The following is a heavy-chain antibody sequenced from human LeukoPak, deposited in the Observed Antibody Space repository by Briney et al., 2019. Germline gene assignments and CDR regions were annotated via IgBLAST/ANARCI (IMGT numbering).Heavy chain of an antibody. J-gene: IGHJ4*02. CDR1: GGSITTTNW. D-gene: IGHD3-3*01. Sequence: SSETLSLTCGVSGGSITTTNWWTWVRQPPGKGLEWIGEVHLDGRTNYNPSLESRLTISVDLSGNHISLRLTSVTAADTAVYYCAREGGFYRPLDYSGQGTLVTVSS. V-gene: IGHV4-4*02. CDR3: AREGGFYRPLDY. CDR2: VHLDGRT.